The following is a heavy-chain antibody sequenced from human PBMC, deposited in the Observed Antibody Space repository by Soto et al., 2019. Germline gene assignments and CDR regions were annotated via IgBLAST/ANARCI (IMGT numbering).Heavy chain of an antibody. CDR1: GGSISSYY. Sequence: QVQLQESGPGLVKPSETLSLTCTVSGGSISSYYWSWIRQPPGKGLEWIGYIYYSGSTNYNPSLKSRVNISVDTSKNQFSLKLSSVTAADTAVYYCARLGDGYTTLWYFDLWGRGTLVTVSS. J-gene: IGHJ2*01. CDR2: IYYSGST. CDR3: ARLGDGYTTLWYFDL. V-gene: IGHV4-59*08. D-gene: IGHD5-12*01.